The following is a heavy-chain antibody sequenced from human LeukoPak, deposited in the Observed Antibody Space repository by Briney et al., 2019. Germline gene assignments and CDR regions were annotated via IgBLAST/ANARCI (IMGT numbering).Heavy chain of an antibody. V-gene: IGHV1-2*02. CDR3: ARDKPLGYCTNGVCAKGDY. Sequence: ASVKVSCKASGYTFTGYYMHWVRQSPGQGLEWMVWINPNSGGTNYAQKFQGRVTMTRDTSISTAYMELSRLRSDDTAVYYCARDKPLGYCTNGVCAKGDYWGQGTLVTVSS. CDR1: GYTFTGYY. CDR2: INPNSGGT. D-gene: IGHD2-8*01. J-gene: IGHJ4*02.